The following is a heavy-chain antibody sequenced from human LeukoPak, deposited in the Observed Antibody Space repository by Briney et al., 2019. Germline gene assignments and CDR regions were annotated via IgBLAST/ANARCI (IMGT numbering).Heavy chain of an antibody. J-gene: IGHJ3*02. CDR3: AKAVRPPVAGSSAFDI. V-gene: IGHV3-9*03. D-gene: IGHD6-19*01. Sequence: GGSLRLSCAASGFTFDDYGMSWVRQAPGKGLEWVSGISWNSGSIGYADSVKGRFTISRDNAKNSLYLQMNSLRAEDMALYYCAKAVRPPVAGSSAFDIWGQGTMVTVSS. CDR1: GFTFDDYG. CDR2: ISWNSGSI.